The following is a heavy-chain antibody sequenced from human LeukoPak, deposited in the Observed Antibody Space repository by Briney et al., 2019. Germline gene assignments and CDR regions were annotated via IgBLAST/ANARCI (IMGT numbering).Heavy chain of an antibody. D-gene: IGHD5-12*01. Sequence: GGSLRLSCAVSGITLSNYGMSWVRQAPGKGLEWVAGLSGSGGGTNYADSVKGRFTISRDNSQNTLYLQMDSLRAEDTALYYCAKEYSGYDFDYWGQGTLVTVSS. V-gene: IGHV3-23*01. CDR3: AKEYSGYDFDY. CDR2: LSGSGGGT. CDR1: GITLSNYG. J-gene: IGHJ4*02.